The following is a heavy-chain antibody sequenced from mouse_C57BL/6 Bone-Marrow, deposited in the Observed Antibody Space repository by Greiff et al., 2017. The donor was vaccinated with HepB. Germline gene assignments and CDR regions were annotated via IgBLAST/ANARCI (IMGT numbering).Heavy chain of an antibody. Sequence: QVQLQQSGAELVRPGASVTLSCKASGYTFTDYEMHWAKQTPVHGLEWIGAIDPETGGTAYNQKFKGKAILTADKSSSTAYMELRSLTSEDSAVYYCTRWRYEYGTDYFDYWGQGTTLTVSS. D-gene: IGHD2-4*01. CDR2: IDPETGGT. CDR1: GYTFTDYE. CDR3: TRWRYEYGTDYFDY. J-gene: IGHJ2*01. V-gene: IGHV1-15*01.